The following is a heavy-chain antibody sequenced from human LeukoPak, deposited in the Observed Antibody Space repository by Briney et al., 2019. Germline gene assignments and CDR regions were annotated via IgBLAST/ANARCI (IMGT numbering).Heavy chain of an antibody. Sequence: SETLSLTCAVSGYSISSGYYWGWIRQPPGKGLEWIGSIYRSGSTSYNPSLKSRVTISLDTPKNHFSLKLSSVTAADTAVYYCARDYTTVTYNWFDPWGQGTLVTVSS. J-gene: IGHJ5*02. V-gene: IGHV4-38-2*02. D-gene: IGHD4-17*01. CDR1: GYSISSGYY. CDR3: ARDYTTVTYNWFDP. CDR2: IYRSGST.